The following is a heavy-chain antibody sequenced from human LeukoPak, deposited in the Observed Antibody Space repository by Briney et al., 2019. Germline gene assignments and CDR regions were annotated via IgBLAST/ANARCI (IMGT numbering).Heavy chain of an antibody. CDR1: EFTLSSYS. V-gene: IGHV3-48*01. Sequence: GGSLRLSCAASEFTLSSYSMNWVRQAPGKGLEWVSYISSYSTTIYYADSVKGRFTISRDNAKNSLYLQMNSLRAEDTAVYYCARAPPIFGVVEYYFDYWGQGTLVTVSS. CDR3: ARAPPIFGVVEYYFDY. J-gene: IGHJ4*02. D-gene: IGHD3-3*01. CDR2: ISSYSTTI.